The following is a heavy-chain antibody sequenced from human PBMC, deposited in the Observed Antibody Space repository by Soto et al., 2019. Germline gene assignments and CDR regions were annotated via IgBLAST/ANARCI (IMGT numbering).Heavy chain of an antibody. V-gene: IGHV3-23*01. J-gene: IGHJ6*02. Sequence: EVQLLESGGGLVQPGGSLRLSCAASGFTFSSYAMSWVRQAPGKGLEWVSAISGSGGSTYHADSVKGRFTISRDNAKNSLYLQMNSLRAEDTAVYYCARDCEIAAAGTKYYYYYGMDVWGQGTTVTVSS. D-gene: IGHD6-13*01. CDR1: GFTFSSYA. CDR3: ARDCEIAAAGTKYYYYYGMDV. CDR2: ISGSGGST.